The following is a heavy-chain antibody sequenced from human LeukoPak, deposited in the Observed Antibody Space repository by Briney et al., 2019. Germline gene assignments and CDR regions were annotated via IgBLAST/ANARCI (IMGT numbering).Heavy chain of an antibody. CDR2: INHSGST. J-gene: IGHJ4*02. CDR3: ARGQVIPWLRLSYFDY. CDR1: GGSFSGYY. D-gene: IGHD5-12*01. V-gene: IGHV4-34*01. Sequence: SSETLSLTCAVYGGSFSGYYWSWIRQPPGKGLEWIGEINHSGSTNYNPSLKSRVTISVDTSKNQFSLKLSSVTAADTAVYYCARGQVIPWLRLSYFDYWGQGTLVTVSS.